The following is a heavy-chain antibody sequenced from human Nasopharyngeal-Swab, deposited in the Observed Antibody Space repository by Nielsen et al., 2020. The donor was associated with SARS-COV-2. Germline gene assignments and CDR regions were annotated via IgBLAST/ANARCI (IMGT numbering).Heavy chain of an antibody. Sequence: ASVKVSCKASGYAFTSYYMHWVRQAPGQGLEWMGIINPSGGSTSYAQKFQGRVTITADKSTSTAYMELSSLRSEDTAVYYCARDTHCSGGSCYPSTFDYWGQGTLVTVSS. V-gene: IGHV1-46*01. CDR1: GYAFTSYY. CDR3: ARDTHCSGGSCYPSTFDY. CDR2: INPSGGST. D-gene: IGHD2-15*01. J-gene: IGHJ4*02.